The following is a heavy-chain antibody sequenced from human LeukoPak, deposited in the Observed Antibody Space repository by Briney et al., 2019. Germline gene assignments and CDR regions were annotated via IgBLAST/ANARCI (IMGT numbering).Heavy chain of an antibody. D-gene: IGHD1-7*01. V-gene: IGHV4-4*07. CDR3: ARVTSRITGTTGRNYYYYYYMDV. CDR2: IYTSGST. J-gene: IGHJ6*03. Sequence: SETLSLTCTVSGGSISSYYWSWIRQPAGKGLEWIGRIYTSGSTNYNPSLKSRVTMSVDTSKNQFSLKLSSVTAADTAVYYCARVTSRITGTTGRNYYYYYYMDVWGKGTTVTVSS. CDR1: GGSISSYY.